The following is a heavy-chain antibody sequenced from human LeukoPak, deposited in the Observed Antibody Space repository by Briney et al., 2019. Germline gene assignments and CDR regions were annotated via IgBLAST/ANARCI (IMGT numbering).Heavy chain of an antibody. CDR3: ARWGGIVVVPAALYGMDV. D-gene: IGHD2-2*01. CDR1: GGSISSYY. J-gene: IGHJ6*02. Sequence: SETLSLTCTVSGGSISSYYWSWIRQPPGKGLEWIGYIYYSGSTNYNPSLKSRVTISVDTSKNQFSLKLSSVTAADTAVYYCARWGGIVVVPAALYGMDVWGQGTTVTVSS. V-gene: IGHV4-59*12. CDR2: IYYSGST.